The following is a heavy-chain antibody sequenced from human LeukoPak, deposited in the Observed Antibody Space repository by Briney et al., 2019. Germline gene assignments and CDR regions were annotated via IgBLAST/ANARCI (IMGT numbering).Heavy chain of an antibody. CDR3: ARYISLDY. D-gene: IGHD3-3*02. V-gene: IGHV3-53*01. Sequence: PGGSLRLSCAASGFTGSNNYMSWLRQAPGKGLEWVSLIYSGGSTYYADSVKGRFTISRDNSRNTLYLQMNGLRAEDTAVYYCARYISLDYWGQGTLVTVSS. J-gene: IGHJ4*02. CDR1: GFTGSNNY. CDR2: IYSGGST.